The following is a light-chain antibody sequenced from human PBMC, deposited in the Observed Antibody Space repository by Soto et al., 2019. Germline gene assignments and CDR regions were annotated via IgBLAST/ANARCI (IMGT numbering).Light chain of an antibody. CDR3: CSYAGSSTFSYV. Sequence: QSALTQPASVSGSPGQSITISCTGTSSDVGSYNLVSWYQQHPGKAPKLMIYEGSERPSGVSNRFSGSKSGNTASLTISGLQAEDEADYYCCSYAGSSTFSYVFGTGTKVTVL. CDR2: EGS. CDR1: SSDVGSYNL. V-gene: IGLV2-23*03. J-gene: IGLJ1*01.